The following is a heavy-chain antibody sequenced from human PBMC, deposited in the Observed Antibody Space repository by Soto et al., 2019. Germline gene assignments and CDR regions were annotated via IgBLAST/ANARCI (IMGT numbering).Heavy chain of an antibody. CDR1: GGTFISYA. V-gene: IGHV1-69*13. CDR2: IIPIFGTA. D-gene: IGHD2-2*01. J-gene: IGHJ4*02. CDR3: AREGCSSTSCYPNKRLFDY. Sequence: ASVKVSCKASGGTFISYAISWVRQAPGQGLEWMGGIIPIFGTANYAQKFQGRVTITADESTSTAYMELSSLRSEDTAVYYCAREGCSSTSCYPNKRLFDYWGQGTLVTVSS.